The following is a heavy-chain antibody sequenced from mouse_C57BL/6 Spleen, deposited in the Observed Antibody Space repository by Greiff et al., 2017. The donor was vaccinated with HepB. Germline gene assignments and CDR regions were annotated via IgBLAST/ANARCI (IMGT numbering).Heavy chain of an antibody. CDR1: GYAFSSSW. CDR2: IYPGDGDT. Sequence: QVQLQQPGPELVKPGASVKISCKASGYAFSSSWMNWVKQRPGKGLEWIGRIYPGDGDTNYNGKFKGKATLTADKSSSTAYMQLSSLTSEDSAVYFCARSYGGFDYWGQGTTLTVSS. J-gene: IGHJ2*01. CDR3: ARSYGGFDY. D-gene: IGHD1-1*01. V-gene: IGHV1-82*01.